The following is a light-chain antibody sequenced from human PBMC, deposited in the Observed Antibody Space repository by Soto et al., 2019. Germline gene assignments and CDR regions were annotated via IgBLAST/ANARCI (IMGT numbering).Light chain of an antibody. J-gene: IGLJ2*01. CDR1: SSNFGAGYD. CDR3: QSYDGSLFHSI. Sequence: QSVLTQPPSVSGAPGQRVTISCTGTSSNFGAGYDVHWYRQLPGTAPKLLIHGNTNRPSGVPDRFSGSKSGTSASLAITGLQAEDEAIYYCQSYDGSLFHSIFGGGTKLTVL. V-gene: IGLV1-40*01. CDR2: GNT.